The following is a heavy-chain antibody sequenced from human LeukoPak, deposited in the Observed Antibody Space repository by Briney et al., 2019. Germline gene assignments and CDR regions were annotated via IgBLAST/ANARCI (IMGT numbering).Heavy chain of an antibody. D-gene: IGHD2-15*01. J-gene: IGHJ3*02. Sequence: GRSLRLSCAASGFTFSSYGMHWVRQAPGKGLEWVAVISYDGSNKYYADSVKGRFTISRDNSKNTLYLQMNSLRAEDTAVYYCAIWDIVVVVAAKDDAFDIWGQGTMVTVSS. V-gene: IGHV3-30*03. CDR2: ISYDGSNK. CDR1: GFTFSSYG. CDR3: AIWDIVVVVAAKDDAFDI.